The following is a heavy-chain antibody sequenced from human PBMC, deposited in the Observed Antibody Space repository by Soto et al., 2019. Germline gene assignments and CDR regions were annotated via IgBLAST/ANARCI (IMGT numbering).Heavy chain of an antibody. Sequence: PSQTLSLTCAISGDSVSSNSAAWNWIRQSPSRGLEWLGRTYYRSKWYNDYAVSVKSRITINPDTSKNQFSLQLNSVTPEDTAVYYCAREPIFGVVSYHYGMDVWGQGTTVTVSS. J-gene: IGHJ6*02. CDR2: TYYRSKWYN. V-gene: IGHV6-1*01. D-gene: IGHD3-3*01. CDR1: GDSVSSNSAA. CDR3: AREPIFGVVSYHYGMDV.